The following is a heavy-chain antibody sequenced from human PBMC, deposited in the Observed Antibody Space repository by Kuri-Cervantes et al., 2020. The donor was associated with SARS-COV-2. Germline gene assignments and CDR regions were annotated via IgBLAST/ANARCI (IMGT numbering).Heavy chain of an antibody. J-gene: IGHJ6*02. CDR2: INHSGST. V-gene: IGHV4-34*01. Sequence: GSLRLSCAVYGGSFSGYYWSWIRQPPGKGLEWIGEINHSGSTNYNPSLKSRVTISVDTSKDEFSLKLSSVTAEDTAVYYCAREGIQLWEGIYYYYYGMDVWGQGTTVTVSS. D-gene: IGHD5-18*01. CDR3: AREGIQLWEGIYYYYYGMDV. CDR1: GGSFSGYY.